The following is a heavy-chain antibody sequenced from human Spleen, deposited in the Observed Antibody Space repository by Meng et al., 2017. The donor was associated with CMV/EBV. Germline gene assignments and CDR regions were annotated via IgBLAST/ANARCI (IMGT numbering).Heavy chain of an antibody. CDR1: GFTFSSYA. J-gene: IGHJ6*02. Sequence: GESLKISCAASGFTFSSYAMHWVRQAPGKGLEWVAVISYDGSNKYYADSVKGRFTISRDNSKNTLYLQMNSLRAEDTAVYYCARLGYCSSTSCYTVYYYYYGMDVWGQGTTVTVSS. D-gene: IGHD2-2*02. CDR2: ISYDGSNK. CDR3: ARLGYCSSTSCYTVYYYYYGMDV. V-gene: IGHV3-30-3*01.